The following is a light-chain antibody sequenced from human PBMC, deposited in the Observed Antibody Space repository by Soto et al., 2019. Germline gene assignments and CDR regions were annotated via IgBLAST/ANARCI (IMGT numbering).Light chain of an antibody. CDR1: QRIRSW. CDR2: EAS. CDR3: QHFFSYALI. J-gene: IGKJ4*01. Sequence: DIPMTQPPSTLSAPVGDRVTITCRSSQRIRSWLAWYQQQPGKAPKLLMYEASILHSGDLSRFSGSGSGTEFARTIPGFQPDDLATCYCQHFFSYALIFGGGTKVDI. V-gene: IGKV1-5*03.